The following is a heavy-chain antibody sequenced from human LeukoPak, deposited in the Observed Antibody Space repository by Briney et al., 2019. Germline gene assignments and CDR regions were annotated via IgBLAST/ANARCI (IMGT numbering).Heavy chain of an antibody. D-gene: IGHD6-13*01. V-gene: IGHV4-34*01. J-gene: IGHJ6*02. CDR1: GFTLSDYY. CDR2: IYHSGST. Sequence: GSLRLSCATSGFTLSDYYMNWVRQPPGKGLEWIGEIYHSGSTNYNPSLKSRVTISVDKSKNQFSLKLSSVTAADTAVYYCARDRVAAAGYYYYGMDVWGQGTTVTVSS. CDR3: ARDRVAAAGYYYYGMDV.